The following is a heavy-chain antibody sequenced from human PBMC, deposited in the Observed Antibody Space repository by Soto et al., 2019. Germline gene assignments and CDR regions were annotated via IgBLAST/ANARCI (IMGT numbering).Heavy chain of an antibody. V-gene: IGHV1-2*02. D-gene: IGHD2-2*01. Sequence: ASVKVSCKASGYTFTGYYMHRVRQAPGQGLEWMGWINPNSGGTNYAQKFQGRVTMTRDTSISTAYMELSRLRSDDTAVYYCASEYCSSTSCRLTYYYGMDVWGQGTTVTVSS. CDR2: INPNSGGT. J-gene: IGHJ6*02. CDR1: GYTFTGYY. CDR3: ASEYCSSTSCRLTYYYGMDV.